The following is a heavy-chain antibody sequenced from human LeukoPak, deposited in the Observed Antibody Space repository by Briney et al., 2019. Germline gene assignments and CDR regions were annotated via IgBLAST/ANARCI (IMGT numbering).Heavy chain of an antibody. V-gene: IGHV3-74*01. CDR3: VGSGDLSY. J-gene: IGHJ4*02. Sequence: GGSLRLSCTASGFTFSSSWMRWVRQAPGKGLVWGSRLNSDGSGISYVDSVKGRFTISRDNAKNTLYLQMNSLRAEDTAVYYCVGSGDLSYWGQGTLVTVSS. CDR1: GFTFSSSW. D-gene: IGHD3-10*01. CDR2: LNSDGSGI.